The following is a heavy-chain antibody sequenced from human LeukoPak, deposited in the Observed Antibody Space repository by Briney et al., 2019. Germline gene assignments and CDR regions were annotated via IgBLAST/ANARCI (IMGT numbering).Heavy chain of an antibody. Sequence: GGSLRLSCAASGFTFSSYAMNWVRQAPGKGLEWVSGITGSGGSTYYADSVKGRFTISRDNSKNTLYLQMNSLRAEDTAVYYCAKASTAGQVEYSSSSPFDYWGQGTLVTVSS. CDR3: AKASTAGQVEYSSSSPFDY. CDR2: ITGSGGST. J-gene: IGHJ4*02. V-gene: IGHV3-23*01. CDR1: GFTFSSYA. D-gene: IGHD6-6*01.